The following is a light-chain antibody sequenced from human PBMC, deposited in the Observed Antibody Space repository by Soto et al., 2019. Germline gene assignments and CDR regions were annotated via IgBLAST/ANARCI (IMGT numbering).Light chain of an antibody. V-gene: IGLV2-14*03. J-gene: IGLJ1*01. Sequence: SVLTQPASVSGYPGQSITISCNGSSSDIGAYNYVSWYQQHHPGEAPKVIIYDVSHRPAGASNRFSGSKSGNTASLTISGLQTEDEADYFCCSYTSATTYVFGTGTKVTVL. CDR3: CSYTSATTYV. CDR2: DVS. CDR1: SSDIGAYNY.